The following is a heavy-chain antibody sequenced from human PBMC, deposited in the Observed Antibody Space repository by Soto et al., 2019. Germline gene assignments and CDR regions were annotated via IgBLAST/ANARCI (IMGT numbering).Heavy chain of an antibody. CDR1: GGSISTYY. V-gene: IGHV4-59*01. CDR3: ARDLRHSYGKWFEP. CDR2: IYYNENI. D-gene: IGHD5-18*01. J-gene: IGHJ5*02. Sequence: SETLSLTCTVSGGSISTYYWSLIRQPPGKGLEWIGYIYYNENINYNPSLKSRVTISVDTSKNQFSLKLSSVTAADTAVYYCARDLRHSYGKWFEPWGEGTLVTVS.